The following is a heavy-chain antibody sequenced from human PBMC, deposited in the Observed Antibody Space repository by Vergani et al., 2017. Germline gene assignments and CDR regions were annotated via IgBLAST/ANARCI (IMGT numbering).Heavy chain of an antibody. CDR1: GGSISSSNW. J-gene: IGHJ4*02. D-gene: IGHD3-10*01. CDR3: ARFYGSGRFFDY. V-gene: IGHV4-4*02. Sequence: QVQLQESGPGLVKPSETLSLTCTVSGGSISSSNWWSWVRQPPGKGLEWIGEINHSGGTNYNPSLKTRVTISVDKSKNQFSLRLSSVTAADTAVYYCARFYGSGRFFDYWGQGTLVTVSS. CDR2: INHSGGT.